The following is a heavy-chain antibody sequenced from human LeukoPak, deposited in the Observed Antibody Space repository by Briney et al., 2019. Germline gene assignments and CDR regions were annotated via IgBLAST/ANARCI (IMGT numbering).Heavy chain of an antibody. J-gene: IGHJ4*02. V-gene: IGHV6-1*01. CDR2: TYYRSKWFN. CDR1: GDSVSSNSAA. Sequence: SQTLSLTCAISGDSVSSNSAAWHWIRQSPSGGLEWLGRTYYRSKWFNDYAVSVKTRITINPDTSKNRFSLQLNSVTPEDTAVYYCARGRNIEMTTMSGGSDYWGQGTLVTVSS. CDR3: ARGRNIEMTTMSGGSDY. D-gene: IGHD5-24*01.